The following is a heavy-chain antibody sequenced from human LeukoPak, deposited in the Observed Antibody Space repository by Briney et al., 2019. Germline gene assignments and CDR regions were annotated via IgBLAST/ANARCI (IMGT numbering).Heavy chain of an antibody. J-gene: IGHJ4*02. CDR1: GFTFSSYW. V-gene: IGHV3-74*01. D-gene: IGHD4-17*01. CDR2: INSDGSST. Sequence: GGSLRLSCAASGFTFSSYWMHWVRQAPGKGLVWVSRINSDGSSTTYADSVKGRFTISRDNAKNTLYLQMNSLGVEDTAVYYCARAGIDYGDYWTRFDYWGQGTLVTVSS. CDR3: ARAGIDYGDYWTRFDY.